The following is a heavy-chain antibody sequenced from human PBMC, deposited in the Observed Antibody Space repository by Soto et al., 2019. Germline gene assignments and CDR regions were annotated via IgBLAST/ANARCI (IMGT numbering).Heavy chain of an antibody. CDR2: INHSGST. Sequence: SETLSLTCAVYGGSFSGYYCTWIRQAPGKGLEWIGEINHSGSTNYNPSLKSRVTISVDTSKNQFSLKLSSMTAADTAVYYCASCISMRVVLQGGATDKYYLDSWGQGTLVTVSS. V-gene: IGHV4-34*01. CDR3: ASCISMRVVLQGGATDKYYLDS. D-gene: IGHD3-22*01. J-gene: IGHJ4*02. CDR1: GGSFSGYY.